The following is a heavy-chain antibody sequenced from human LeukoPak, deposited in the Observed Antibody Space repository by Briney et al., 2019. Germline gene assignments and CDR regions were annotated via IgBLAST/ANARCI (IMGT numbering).Heavy chain of an antibody. CDR1: GGSISSYY. CDR2: IYYSGST. Sequence: SETLSLTCTVSGGSISSYYWSWIRQPPGKGLEWIGYIYYSGSTNYNPSLKSRVTISVDTSKNQFSLKLSSVTAADTAVYYCARVGGSSPFDYWGQGTLVTVSS. CDR3: ARVGGSSPFDY. D-gene: IGHD1-26*01. V-gene: IGHV4-59*01. J-gene: IGHJ4*02.